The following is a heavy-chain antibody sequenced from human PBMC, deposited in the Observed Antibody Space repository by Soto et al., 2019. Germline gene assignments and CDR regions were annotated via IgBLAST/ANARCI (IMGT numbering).Heavy chain of an antibody. V-gene: IGHV3-30*03. CDR3: VRDSGWPILNFDS. Sequence: SLRLSCTASGFDFRIYGIHLVLQAPGRGLEWVAAASYDGSETYYADSAKGRFTVSKEISKNTAFLQMNALRHEDTAVYFCVRDSGWPILNFDSWGQGTLVTVSS. D-gene: IGHD3-10*01. CDR1: GFDFRIYG. J-gene: IGHJ4*02. CDR2: ASYDGSET.